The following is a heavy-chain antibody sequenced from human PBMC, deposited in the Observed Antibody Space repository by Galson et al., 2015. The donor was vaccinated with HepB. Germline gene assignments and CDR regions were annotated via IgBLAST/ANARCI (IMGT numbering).Heavy chain of an antibody. CDR1: GFTFSSHA. D-gene: IGHD3-3*01. V-gene: IGHV3-30-3*01. Sequence: SLRLSCAASGFTFSSHAMHWVRQAPGKGLEWVAVISYDGSNKYYADSVKGRFTISRDNSKNTLYLQMNSLRAEDTAVYYCARGLEWSRFDYWGQGTLVTVSS. CDR2: ISYDGSNK. J-gene: IGHJ4*02. CDR3: ARGLEWSRFDY.